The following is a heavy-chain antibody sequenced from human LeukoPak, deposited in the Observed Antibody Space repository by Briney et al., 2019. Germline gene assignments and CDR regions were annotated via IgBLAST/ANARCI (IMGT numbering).Heavy chain of an antibody. CDR1: GFTFSSYG. J-gene: IGHJ4*02. Sequence: SGGSLRLSCAASGFTFSSYGMSWVRQAPGKGLEWVSFISSGGNTDHSDSVKGRFTISRDNSKNTLYLQMNSLRAEDTAIYYCARRAGEYSHPYDYWGQGTLVTVSS. CDR2: ISSGGNT. CDR3: ARRAGEYSHPYDY. V-gene: IGHV3-23*01. D-gene: IGHD2-15*01.